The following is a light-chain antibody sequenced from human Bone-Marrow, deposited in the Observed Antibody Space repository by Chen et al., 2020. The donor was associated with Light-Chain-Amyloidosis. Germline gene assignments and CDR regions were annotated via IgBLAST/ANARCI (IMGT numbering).Light chain of an antibody. CDR1: SGSIATNS. Sequence: FMLTQPHSVSESPGKTVIISCTRSSGSIATNSVQWYQQRPGSSPTTVIYEDDQRPSGVPDRFSGSIDRSSNSASLNISGLKTEDEADYYCQSYQGSSQGVFGGGTKLTVL. J-gene: IGLJ3*02. CDR2: EDD. V-gene: IGLV6-57*01. CDR3: QSYQGSSQGV.